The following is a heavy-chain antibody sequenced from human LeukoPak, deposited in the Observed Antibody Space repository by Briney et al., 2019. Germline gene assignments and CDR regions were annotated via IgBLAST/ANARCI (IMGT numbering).Heavy chain of an antibody. CDR2: IYHSGNT. D-gene: IGHD4-17*01. V-gene: IGHV4-4*02. CDR1: GGSISTSAW. J-gene: IGHJ4*02. Sequence: SGTLSLTCAVSGGSISTSAWWSWVRQPPGKGLEWIGEIYHSGNTNYNPSLKSRATMSVDKSKNQFSLMLTSVTAADTAVYYCARNPGSDYPEWWGQGTLVTVSS. CDR3: ARNPGSDYPEW.